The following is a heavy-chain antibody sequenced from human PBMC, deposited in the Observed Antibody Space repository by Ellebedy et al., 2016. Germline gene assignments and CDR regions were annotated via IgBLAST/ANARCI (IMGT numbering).Heavy chain of an antibody. CDR3: VTESRALWLQFNY. CDR1: GGTFSSYA. J-gene: IGHJ4*02. Sequence: ASVKVSCKASGGTFSSYAISWVRQAPGQGLEWMGRIIPVLGLPNYAQKFQGRVTITADKSTSTAYMELSSLRSEDTAVYYCVTESRALWLQFNYWGQGTLVTVFS. D-gene: IGHD5-24*01. V-gene: IGHV1-69*04. CDR2: IIPVLGLP.